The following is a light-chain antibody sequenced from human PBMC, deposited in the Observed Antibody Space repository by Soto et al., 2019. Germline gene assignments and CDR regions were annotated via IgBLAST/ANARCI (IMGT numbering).Light chain of an antibody. CDR3: QPYNNWPLT. CDR2: TAS. V-gene: IGKV3D-15*01. CDR1: QTIGSY. J-gene: IGKJ4*01. Sequence: EIVLSQSPGTLSLSPGERATLSCRASQTIGSYLAWYQQKPGQAPRLLIYTASNRAAGVPARFSGSRSGAEFTLTINSLQSEDFAVYYCQPYNNWPLTFGGGTKVDI.